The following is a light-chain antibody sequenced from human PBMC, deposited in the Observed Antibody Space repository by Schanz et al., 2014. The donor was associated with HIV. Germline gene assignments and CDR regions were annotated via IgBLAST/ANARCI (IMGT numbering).Light chain of an antibody. CDR1: SSDVGEYNY. CDR3: CSYAGSSTLV. Sequence: QSALTQPASVSGSPGQSITLSCTGTSSDVGEYNYVSWYQQHPGKAPKLMVYDVSNRPSGVSNRFSGSKSGNTASLTISGLQAEDEADYYCCSYAGSSTLVFGGGTKVTVL. V-gene: IGLV2-14*03. J-gene: IGLJ3*02. CDR2: DVS.